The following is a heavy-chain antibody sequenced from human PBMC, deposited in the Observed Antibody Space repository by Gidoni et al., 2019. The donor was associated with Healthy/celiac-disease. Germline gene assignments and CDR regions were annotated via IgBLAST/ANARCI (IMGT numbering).Heavy chain of an antibody. CDR1: GYRFTSYW. CDR2: IYPGDSDT. V-gene: IGHV5-51*01. J-gene: IGHJ3*02. D-gene: IGHD6-19*01. Sequence: EVQLVHSGAEVQKPGASLQISCKGSGYRFTSYWIGWVRQMPGKGLEWMGIIYPGDSDTRYSPSFQGQVTISADKSISTAYLQWSSRKASDTAMYYCARPAVAGIFTAFDIWGQGTMVTVSS. CDR3: ARPAVAGIFTAFDI.